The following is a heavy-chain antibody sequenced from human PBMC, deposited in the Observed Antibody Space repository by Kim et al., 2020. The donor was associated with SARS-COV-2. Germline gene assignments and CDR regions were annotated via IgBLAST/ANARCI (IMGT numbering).Heavy chain of an antibody. D-gene: IGHD1-26*01. V-gene: IGHV3-33*01. CDR3: ARELVQEWELLPGDY. Sequence: GGSLRLSCAASGFTFSSYGMHWVRQAPGKGLEWVAVIWYDGSNKYYADSVKGRFTISRDNSKNTLYLQMNSLRAEDTAVYYCARELVQEWELLPGDYWGQGTLVTVSS. J-gene: IGHJ4*02. CDR2: IWYDGSNK. CDR1: GFTFSSYG.